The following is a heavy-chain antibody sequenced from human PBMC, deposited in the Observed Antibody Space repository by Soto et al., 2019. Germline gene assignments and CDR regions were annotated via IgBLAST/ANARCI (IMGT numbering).Heavy chain of an antibody. CDR3: ARGPPDPYGSGIYYYYYYMDV. CDR2: IFYSGST. D-gene: IGHD3-10*01. Sequence: SETLSLTCAVYGGSFSGYYWSWIRQPPGKGLEWIGHIFYSGSTYYNPSLKSRLTISVDTSKNQFSLKLSSVTAADTAVYYCARGPPDPYGSGIYYYYYYMDVWGKGTTVTVSS. J-gene: IGHJ6*03. CDR1: GGSFSGYY. V-gene: IGHV4-59*01.